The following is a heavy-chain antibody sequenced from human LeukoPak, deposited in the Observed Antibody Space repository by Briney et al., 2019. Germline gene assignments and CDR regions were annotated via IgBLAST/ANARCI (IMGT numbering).Heavy chain of an antibody. CDR1: GYTFTSYD. D-gene: IGHD3-22*01. Sequence: ASVKVSCRASGYTFTSYDINWVRQATGQGLEWMGWMNPNSGNTGYAQKFQGRVTMTRNTSISTAYMELSSLRSEDTAVYYCARGYYYDSSGYYAAWGQGTLVTVSS. CDR2: MNPNSGNT. CDR3: ARGYYYDSSGYYAA. V-gene: IGHV1-8*01. J-gene: IGHJ4*02.